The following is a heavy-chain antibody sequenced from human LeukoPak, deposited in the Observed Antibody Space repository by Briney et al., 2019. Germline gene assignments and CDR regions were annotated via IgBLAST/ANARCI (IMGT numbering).Heavy chain of an antibody. CDR1: GGTFSSNA. CDR3: AREGDNFRDYYYFMDV. Sequence: ASVKVSCKVSGGTFSSNAISWVRQAPGQGLEWMGGIIPALGTSDYAQKFQGRVTITTDESTSTAYMELSSLRSEDTAVYYCAREGDNFRDYYYFMDVWGKGTTVTVSS. J-gene: IGHJ6*03. CDR2: IIPALGTS. V-gene: IGHV1-69*05. D-gene: IGHD1-20*01.